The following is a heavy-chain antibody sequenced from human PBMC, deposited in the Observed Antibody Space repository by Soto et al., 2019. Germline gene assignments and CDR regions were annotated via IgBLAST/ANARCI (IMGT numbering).Heavy chain of an antibody. Sequence: VQLLDSGGGLVQPGGSLRLSCTASGFTFSDYAMSWVRQPPGKGLEWVSVISAGGSTYYADSVKGRFTVSRANSKNTLYLQMNSLRAEDTAVYYCANVPSWGSSTICYTAGVDYWGQGTRVNVSS. J-gene: IGHJ4*02. CDR3: ANVPSWGSSTICYTAGVDY. CDR1: GFTFSDYA. D-gene: IGHD2-2*02. CDR2: ISAGGST. V-gene: IGHV3-23*01.